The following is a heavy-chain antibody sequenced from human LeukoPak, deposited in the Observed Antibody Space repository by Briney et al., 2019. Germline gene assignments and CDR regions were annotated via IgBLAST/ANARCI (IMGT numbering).Heavy chain of an antibody. CDR1: GYTFTSYY. CDR2: INPSGGST. Sequence: ASVKVSCKASGYTFTSYYMHWVRQAPGQGLEWMGIINPSGGSTSYAQKFQGRVTMTRDTSTSTVYMELSSLRSEDTAVYYCARESRYCSSTSCYGGFDYHYGMDVWGKGTTVTVSS. J-gene: IGHJ6*04. CDR3: ARESRYCSSTSCYGGFDYHYGMDV. D-gene: IGHD2-2*01. V-gene: IGHV1-46*01.